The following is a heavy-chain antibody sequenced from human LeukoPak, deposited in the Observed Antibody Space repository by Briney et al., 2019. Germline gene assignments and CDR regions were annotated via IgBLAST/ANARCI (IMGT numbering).Heavy chain of an antibody. V-gene: IGHV1-2*02. CDR2: INPNSGGT. D-gene: IGHD3-10*01. J-gene: IGHJ6*03. CDR3: ARDGYYYGGPNYYMDI. Sequence: GASVKVSCKASGYTFTGYYMHWVRQAPGQGLEWMGWINPNSGGTNYAQKFQGRVTMTRDTSISTAYMELSRLRSDDTAVYYCARDGYYYGGPNYYMDIWGKGTTVTISS. CDR1: GYTFTGYY.